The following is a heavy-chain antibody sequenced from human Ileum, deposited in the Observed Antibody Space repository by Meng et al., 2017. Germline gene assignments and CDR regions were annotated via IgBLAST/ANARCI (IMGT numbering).Heavy chain of an antibody. Sequence: GESLKISCAASGFTFGNFWMTWVRQAPGKGLEWVANIKQDGSEKYYVDAVKGRFTVSRDNAKNSLYLQMNSLRGEDSAVYYCASSWFDSRDHAFDVWGQGTRVTGSS. D-gene: IGHD3-22*01. J-gene: IGHJ3*01. V-gene: IGHV3-7*01. CDR1: GFTFGNFW. CDR2: IKQDGSEK. CDR3: ASSWFDSRDHAFDV.